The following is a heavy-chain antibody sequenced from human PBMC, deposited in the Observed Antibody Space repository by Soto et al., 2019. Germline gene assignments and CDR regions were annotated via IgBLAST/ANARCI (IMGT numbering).Heavy chain of an antibody. Sequence: GGSLRLSFAASGFTLSSYAMSWVRQAPGKGLEWVSAISGSGGSTYYADSVKGRFTISRDNSKNTLYLQMNSLRAEDTAVYYCAKDLDGSGWYRAFDIWGQGTMGTVSS. CDR3: AKDLDGSGWYRAFDI. V-gene: IGHV3-23*01. CDR2: ISGSGGST. D-gene: IGHD6-19*01. J-gene: IGHJ3*02. CDR1: GFTLSSYA.